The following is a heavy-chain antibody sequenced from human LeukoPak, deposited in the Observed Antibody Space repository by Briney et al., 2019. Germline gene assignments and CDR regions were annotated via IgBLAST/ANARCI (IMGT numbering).Heavy chain of an antibody. V-gene: IGHV4-39*01. CDR2: IYYSGST. CDR1: GGSISSSSYY. D-gene: IGHD2-2*01. CDR3: AGLRSGRVPDY. Sequence: SETLSLTCTVSGGSISSSSYYWGWIRQPPGKGLEWIGSIYYSGSTYYNPSLKSRVTISVDTSKNQFSLKLSSVTAADTAVYYCAGLRSGRVPDYWGQGTLVTVSS. J-gene: IGHJ4*02.